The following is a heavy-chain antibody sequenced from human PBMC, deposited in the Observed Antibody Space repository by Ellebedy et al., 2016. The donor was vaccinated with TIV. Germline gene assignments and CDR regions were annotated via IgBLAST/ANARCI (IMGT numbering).Heavy chain of an antibody. Sequence: GESLKISCAASGFIFSNAWVNWVRQAPGKGLEWVGRIKTTTGGGATDYAAPVKGRFIISRDDSKNTLYLQMMSLKTEDTTVYYCTTELCSSGCFPGIYWGQGTLVTVSS. CDR1: GFIFSNAW. J-gene: IGHJ4*02. CDR2: IKTTTGGGAT. D-gene: IGHD2-15*01. CDR3: TTELCSSGCFPGIY. V-gene: IGHV3-15*07.